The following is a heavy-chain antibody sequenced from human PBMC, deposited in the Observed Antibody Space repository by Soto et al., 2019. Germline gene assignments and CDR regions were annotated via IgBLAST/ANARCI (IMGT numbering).Heavy chain of an antibody. CDR2: IYYGGRT. CDR1: GGSISSGDYY. CDR3: AKAGLMTAVRNFDY. Sequence: QVQLQESGPGLLKPSQTLSLTCTVSGGSISSGDYYWRWIRQPPGKGLQLSGYIYYGGRTSYNPSVRSRVSISVDTAKKQLALKLSSVTAADTAVYYCAKAGLMTAVRNFDYWGQGTLVTVAS. D-gene: IGHD4-4*01. V-gene: IGHV4-30-4*01. J-gene: IGHJ4*02.